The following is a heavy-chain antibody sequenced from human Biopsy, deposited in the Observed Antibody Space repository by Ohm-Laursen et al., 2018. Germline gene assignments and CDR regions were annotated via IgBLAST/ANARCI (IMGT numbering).Heavy chain of an antibody. CDR2: ILNTGST. CDR3: ARVVGAATGFDS. CDR1: GDSISGYY. Sequence: SETLSLTCVVSGDSISGYYWNWIRQPPGKRLEWIGYILNTGSTDYNPSLQSRVSISLDLSTDQFSLKVDSVTAADTAVYYCARVVGAATGFDSWGRGTPVIVSS. V-gene: IGHV4-59*01. J-gene: IGHJ4*02. D-gene: IGHD1-26*01.